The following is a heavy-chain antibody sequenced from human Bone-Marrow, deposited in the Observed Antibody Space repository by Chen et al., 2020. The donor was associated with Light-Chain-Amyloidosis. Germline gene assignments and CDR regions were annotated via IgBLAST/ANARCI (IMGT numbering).Heavy chain of an antibody. CDR2: IRYDGSNK. D-gene: IGHD5-12*01. CDR1: GFTFSSHA. Sequence: VQLVESGGGLVKPGGSLRLSCAASGFTFSSHAIHWVRQAPGKGLEWVAFIRYDGSNKYYADSVKGRFTISRDNSKNTLYLQMNSLRAEDTAVYFCAKAVARWLLLQPDYWGQGTLVTVSS. V-gene: IGHV3-30*02. J-gene: IGHJ4*02. CDR3: AKAVARWLLLQPDY.